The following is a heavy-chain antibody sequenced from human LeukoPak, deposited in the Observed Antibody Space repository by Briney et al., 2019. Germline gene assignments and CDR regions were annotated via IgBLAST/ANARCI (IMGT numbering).Heavy chain of an antibody. D-gene: IGHD3-22*01. CDR3: AREPTMIVVEYYFDY. CDR2: IIPILGIA. CDR1: GGTFSSYA. V-gene: IGHV1-69*04. J-gene: IGHJ4*02. Sequence: ASVKVSCKASGGTFSSYAISWMRQAPGQGLEWMGRIIPILGIANYAQKFQGRVTITADKSTSTAYMELSSLRSEDTAVYYCAREPTMIVVEYYFDYWGQGTLVTVSS.